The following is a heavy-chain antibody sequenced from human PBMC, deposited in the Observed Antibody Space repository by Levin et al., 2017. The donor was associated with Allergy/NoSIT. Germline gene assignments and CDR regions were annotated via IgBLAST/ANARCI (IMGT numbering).Heavy chain of an antibody. D-gene: IGHD3-22*01. CDR2: IYYSGST. CDR1: GGSISNSDYN. Sequence: ESLKISCSVSGGSISNSDYNWGWIRQPPGKGLEWIGSIYYSGSTYYNPSLKSRVSISVDTSKNQFSLKLRYVTAADTAVYYFAIDRYGSSGYPYYYGMDVWGQGTTVTVSS. CDR3: AIDRYGSSGYPYYYGMDV. V-gene: IGHV4-39*07. J-gene: IGHJ6*02.